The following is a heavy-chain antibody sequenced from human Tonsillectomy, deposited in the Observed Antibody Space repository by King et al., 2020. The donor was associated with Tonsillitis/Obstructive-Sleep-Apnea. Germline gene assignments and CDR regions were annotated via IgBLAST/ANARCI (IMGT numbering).Heavy chain of an antibody. J-gene: IGHJ3*02. CDR1: GFTFTNAW. D-gene: IGHD5-12*01. V-gene: IGHV3-15*01. CDR3: ATTLDTSDSGVWRGAFDI. CDR2: IKSKTDGGTT. Sequence: VQLVESGGGLVKPGGSLRLSCSASGFTFTNAWMSWVRQAPGKGLEWVGRIKSKTDGGTTDYAAPVKGRFSISRDDSQNQLYLQMNSLKTDDTAIYYCATTLDTSDSGVWRGAFDIWGQGTGVPVSS.